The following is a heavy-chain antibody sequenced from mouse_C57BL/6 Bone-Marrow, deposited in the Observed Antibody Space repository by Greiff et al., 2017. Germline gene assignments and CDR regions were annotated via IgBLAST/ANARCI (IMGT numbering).Heavy chain of an antibody. V-gene: IGHV1-15*01. Sequence: LQESGAELVRPGASVTLSCKASGYTFTDYEMHWVKQTPVHGLEWIGAIDPETGGTAYNQKFKGKAILTADKSSSTAYMELRSLTSEDSAVYYCTRGGDITTVVADYWGQGTTLTVSS. J-gene: IGHJ2*01. D-gene: IGHD1-1*01. CDR3: TRGGDITTVVADY. CDR1: GYTFTDYE. CDR2: IDPETGGT.